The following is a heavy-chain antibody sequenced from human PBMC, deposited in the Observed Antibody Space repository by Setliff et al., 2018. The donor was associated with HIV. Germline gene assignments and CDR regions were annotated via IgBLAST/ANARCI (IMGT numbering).Heavy chain of an antibody. CDR2: IYYSGST. CDR1: DYSISSSHW. V-gene: IGHV4-28*06. Sequence: SETLSLTCAVSDYSISSSHWWGWIRQPPGKGLEWIGYIYYSGSTNYNPSLKSRATMSVDTSNNRFSLKLSSVTALDTAVYYCAKTVVGDSYALPNDGFDILGQGTMVTVSS. CDR3: AKTVVGDSYALPNDGFDI. D-gene: IGHD3-16*01. J-gene: IGHJ3*02.